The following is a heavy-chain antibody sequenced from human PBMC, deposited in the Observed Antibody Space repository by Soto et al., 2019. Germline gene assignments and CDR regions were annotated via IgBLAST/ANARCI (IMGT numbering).Heavy chain of an antibody. D-gene: IGHD6-6*01. V-gene: IGHV1-2*04. CDR3: ARDLYSSSSGLGYYGMDV. J-gene: IGHJ6*02. Sequence: GASVKVSCKASGYTFTGYYMHWVRQAPGQGLEWMGWINPNSGGTNYAQKFQGWVTMTRDTSISTAYMELSRLRSDDTAVYYCARDLYSSSSGLGYYGMDVWGQGTTVTVSS. CDR1: GYTFTGYY. CDR2: INPNSGGT.